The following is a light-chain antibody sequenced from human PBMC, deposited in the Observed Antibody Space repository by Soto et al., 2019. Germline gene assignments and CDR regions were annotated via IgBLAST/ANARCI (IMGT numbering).Light chain of an antibody. J-gene: IGKJ1*01. Sequence: EIVLTQSPGTLSLSPGERATLSCRASQSVGSSYFAWYQRTPGQPPRLLFYGASSRATGIPDRFSGSGAGADLTLISSRLEPEDFAVYFWHQYGNTPRTFGQGTKVEIK. CDR3: HQYGNTPRT. CDR2: GAS. V-gene: IGKV3-20*01. CDR1: QSVGSSY.